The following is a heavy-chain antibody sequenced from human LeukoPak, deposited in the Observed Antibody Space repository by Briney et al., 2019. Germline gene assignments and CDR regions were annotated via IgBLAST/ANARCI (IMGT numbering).Heavy chain of an antibody. CDR2: IYYSGST. J-gene: IGHJ5*02. D-gene: IGHD2-21*01. CDR3: ARGSLVSNSATGP. CDR1: GGSISSYY. V-gene: IGHV4-59*01. Sequence: PSETLSLTCTVSGGSISSYYWSWIRQPPGKGLEWIGYIYYSGSTNYNPSLKSRVTISVDTSKNQFSLRLSSVTAADTAVYYCARGSLVSNSATGPWGQGTLVTVSS.